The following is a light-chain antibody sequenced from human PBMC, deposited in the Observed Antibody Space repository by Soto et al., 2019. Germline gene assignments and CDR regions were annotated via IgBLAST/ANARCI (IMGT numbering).Light chain of an antibody. CDR2: DAP. CDR3: QQYSTYTPRT. V-gene: IGKV1-5*01. Sequence: DIQMTQSPSTLSASVGDRVTITCGASQTINSWLAWYQQKPGKAPKVLIFDAPSLKTGVPSRFSGSGSGTEFTLTISNLQPDDFATYYCQQYSTYTPRTFGQGTKVDIK. J-gene: IGKJ1*01. CDR1: QTINSW.